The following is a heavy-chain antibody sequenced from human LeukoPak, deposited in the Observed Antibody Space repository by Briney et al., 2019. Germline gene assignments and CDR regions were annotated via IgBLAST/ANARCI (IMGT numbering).Heavy chain of an antibody. Sequence: GGSLRLSCVASGFTFNMYGMHWVRQAPGKGLEWVGIIRYDGNNKNNADSVKGRFTISRDNSKNTVYLQMNSLRPEDTAVYYCAKTFCSGGTCYPYNYYYMDAWGKGTAVTVSS. J-gene: IGHJ6*03. CDR1: GFTFNMYG. V-gene: IGHV3-30*02. CDR3: AKTFCSGGTCYPYNYYYMDA. CDR2: IRYDGNNK. D-gene: IGHD2-15*01.